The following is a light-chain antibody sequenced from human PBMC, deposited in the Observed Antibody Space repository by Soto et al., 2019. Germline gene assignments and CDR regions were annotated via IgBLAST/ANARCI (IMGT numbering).Light chain of an antibody. CDR1: QDISHF. Sequence: DIPMTQSPSSLSASIGDRVTITCQASQDISHFLNWFQQKPGKAPKLLIYDASNLETGVPSRFSGSGSGTDFTFTISSLQPEDVATYYCQHFDNLPFTFGPRTKVDIK. CDR3: QHFDNLPFT. CDR2: DAS. V-gene: IGKV1-33*01. J-gene: IGKJ3*01.